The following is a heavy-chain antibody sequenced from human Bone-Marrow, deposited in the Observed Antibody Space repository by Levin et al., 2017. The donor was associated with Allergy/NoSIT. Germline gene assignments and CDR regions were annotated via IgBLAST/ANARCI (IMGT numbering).Heavy chain of an antibody. D-gene: IGHD3-22*01. CDR3: ARVTHYYHSNGYLNWFDP. CDR1: GFTFTTYA. Sequence: PTGGSLRLSCAASGFTFTTYAMAWVRQAPGRGLEWVSAINDGGGATYYADSVEGRFIISRDNSRNTVYLQMKSLRAEDTAVYYCARVTHYYHSNGYLNWFDPWGQGTLVTVSS. V-gene: IGHV3-23*01. CDR2: INDGGGAT. J-gene: IGHJ5*01.